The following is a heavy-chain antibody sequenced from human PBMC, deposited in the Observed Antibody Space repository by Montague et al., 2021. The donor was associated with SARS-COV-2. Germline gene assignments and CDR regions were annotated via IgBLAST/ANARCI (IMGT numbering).Heavy chain of an antibody. CDR1: GGSITNDD. J-gene: IGHJ6*02. CDR2: IFKNGET. CDR3: ASYYERSLDV. D-gene: IGHD3-22*01. Sequence: SETLSLTCTVSGGSITNDDWSWIRQPPGKGLEWIVNIFKNGETDYNPSLTSRVFISVDTSKSQFSLKVTSETAADTAVCYCASYYERSLDVWGQGTTVTVSS. V-gene: IGHV4-59*08.